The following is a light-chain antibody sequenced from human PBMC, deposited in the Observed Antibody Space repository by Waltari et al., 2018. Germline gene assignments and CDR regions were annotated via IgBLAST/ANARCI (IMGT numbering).Light chain of an antibody. CDR2: DDT. Sequence: SALTQPPSVSGSPGQSVTISCTGTTSDVGRYNYVSWYQQHPDKAPKLIIFDDTKRPSGVSDRFSGSKSGNTASLTISGLQAEDEADYYCCSFADSRTWVFGGGTKLTVL. J-gene: IGLJ3*02. CDR3: CSFADSRTWV. CDR1: TSDVGRYNY. V-gene: IGLV2-11*01.